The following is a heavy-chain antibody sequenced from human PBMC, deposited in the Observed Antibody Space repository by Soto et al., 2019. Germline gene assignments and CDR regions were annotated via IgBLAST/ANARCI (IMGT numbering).Heavy chain of an antibody. CDR2: IYYSGTS. J-gene: IGHJ5*02. Sequence: QLQLQESGPGLVKPSETLSLTCTVSGGSIRDDTYYWGWIRQPPGKGLEWIGSIYYSGTSASNPSLKXPXTXXVDTVKKQLSLRLSAATAADRAGYYCARLHGHSPNCDPLDPWGQGTLVIVSS. CDR3: ARLHGHSPNCDPLDP. CDR1: GGSIRDDTYY. D-gene: IGHD1-1*01. V-gene: IGHV4-39*01.